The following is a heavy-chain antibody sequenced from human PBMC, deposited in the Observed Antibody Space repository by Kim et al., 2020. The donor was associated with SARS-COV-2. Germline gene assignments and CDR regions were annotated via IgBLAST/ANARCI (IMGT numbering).Heavy chain of an antibody. CDR2: IYPGDSDT. D-gene: IGHD1-1*01. J-gene: IGHJ6*02. CDR3: ARLAGEELQRGGMDV. Sequence: GESLKISCKGSGYSFTSYWIGWVRQMPGKGLEWMGIIYPGDSDTRYSPSFQGQVTISADKSISTAYLQWSSLKASDTAMYYCARLAGEELQRGGMDVWGQGTTVTVSS. V-gene: IGHV5-51*01. CDR1: GYSFTSYW.